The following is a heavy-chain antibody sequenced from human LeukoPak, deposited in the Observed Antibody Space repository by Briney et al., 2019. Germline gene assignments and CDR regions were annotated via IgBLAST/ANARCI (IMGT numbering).Heavy chain of an antibody. J-gene: IGHJ3*01. CDR1: GFTFSSYA. Sequence: PGRSLRLSRAASGFTFSSYAMHWVRQAPGKGLEWVGVISYDGSNKYYADSVKGRFTISRDNANNSLYLQMNSLRAEDTAVYYCAREYGTRYWGQGTMVTVSS. D-gene: IGHD4-17*01. CDR2: ISYDGSNK. CDR3: AREYGTRY. V-gene: IGHV3-30-3*01.